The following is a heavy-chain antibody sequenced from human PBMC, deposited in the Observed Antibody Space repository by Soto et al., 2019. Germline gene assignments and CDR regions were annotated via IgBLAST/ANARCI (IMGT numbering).Heavy chain of an antibody. CDR2: INHSGST. J-gene: IGHJ6*02. V-gene: IGHV4-34*01. Sequence: SETLSLTCAVYGGSFSGYYWSWIRQPPGKGLEWIGEINHSGSTNYNPSLKSRVTISVDTSKNQFSLKLSSVTAADTAVYYCVSGSYYVYYGMDVWGQGTTVTVS. CDR3: VSGSYYVYYGMDV. CDR1: GGSFSGYY.